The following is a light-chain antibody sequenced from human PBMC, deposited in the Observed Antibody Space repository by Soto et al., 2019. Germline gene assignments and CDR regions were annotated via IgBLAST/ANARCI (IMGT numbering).Light chain of an antibody. V-gene: IGKV3D-15*01. CDR3: QQYNNWPPLT. Sequence: EVVMTQSPATLSASPGDRATICCRASQSVSSNLAWYQQKPGQAPRLLIYAALTMDTGIPARFSGSGSGTEFSLTISSLQSEDDALYFCQQYNNWPPLTFGGGTQLEIK. CDR1: QSVSSN. J-gene: IGKJ4*01. CDR2: AAL.